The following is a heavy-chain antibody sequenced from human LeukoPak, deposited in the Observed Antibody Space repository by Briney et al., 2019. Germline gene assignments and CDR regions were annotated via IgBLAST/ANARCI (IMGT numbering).Heavy chain of an antibody. V-gene: IGHV1-69*05. CDR1: GGTFSSSA. CDR2: IIPIFGTA. Sequence: SVKVSCKASGGTFSSSAISWVRQAPGQGLEWMGGIIPIFGTANYAQKFQGRVTITTDESTSTAYMELSSLRSEDTAVYYCARAVGYCSSTSCYVAYNWFDPWGQGTLVTVSS. J-gene: IGHJ5*02. D-gene: IGHD2-2*01. CDR3: ARAVGYCSSTSCYVAYNWFDP.